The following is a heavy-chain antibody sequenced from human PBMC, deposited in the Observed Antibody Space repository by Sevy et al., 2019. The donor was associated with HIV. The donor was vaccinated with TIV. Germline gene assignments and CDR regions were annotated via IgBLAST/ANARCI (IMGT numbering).Heavy chain of an antibody. D-gene: IGHD5-18*01. CDR1: GYTFTCYY. J-gene: IGHJ6*02. Sequence: ASVKVSCKATGYTFTCYYLHWVRQAPGRGLEWIGWINPNRGDTHYSQKFQGWVTMTSDTSISTAYMELDRLTSDDTAVYYCARGGCSSGNFYSRGVDVWGLGTTVTVSS. V-gene: IGHV1-2*04. CDR3: ARGGCSSGNFYSRGVDV. CDR2: INPNRGDT.